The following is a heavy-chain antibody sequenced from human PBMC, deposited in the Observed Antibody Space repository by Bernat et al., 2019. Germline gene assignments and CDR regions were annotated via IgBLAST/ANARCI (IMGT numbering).Heavy chain of an antibody. J-gene: IGHJ3*02. D-gene: IGHD2-21*02. CDR2: IWYDGSNK. CDR1: GFTFSSYG. CDR3: AKVVVTARRGAFDI. Sequence: QVQLVESGGGVVQPGRSLRLSCAASGFTFSSYGMHWVRQAPGKGLEWVAVIWYDGSNKYYADSVKGRFTISRDNSKNTLYLQMNSLRAEDTAVYYCAKVVVTARRGAFDIWGQGTMVTVSS. V-gene: IGHV3-33*06.